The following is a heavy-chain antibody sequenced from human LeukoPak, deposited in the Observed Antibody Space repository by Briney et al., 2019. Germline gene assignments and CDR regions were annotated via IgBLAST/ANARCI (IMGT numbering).Heavy chain of an antibody. CDR2: ISSSSYI. Sequence: GGSLRLSCAASGFTFSSYSMNWVRQAPGKGLEWVSSISSSSYIYYADSVKGRFTISRDNAKNSLYLQMNSLRAEDTAVYYCARDHSAFRYFDLWGRGTLVTVSS. V-gene: IGHV3-21*01. J-gene: IGHJ2*01. CDR3: ARDHSAFRYFDL. CDR1: GFTFSSYS. D-gene: IGHD2-2*01.